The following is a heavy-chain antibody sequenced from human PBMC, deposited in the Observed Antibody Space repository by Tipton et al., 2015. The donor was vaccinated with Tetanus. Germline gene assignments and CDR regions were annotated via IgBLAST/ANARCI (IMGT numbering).Heavy chain of an antibody. CDR2: IHPSGST. CDR1: IGSINSGSYH. Sequence: TLSLTCAVSIGSINSGSYHWDWIRQPPGKGLEWIGEIHPSGSTYYNPSFTSRITLSQDTSKNQLSLKLNSVTAADTAVYYCARGVDRAKAGTDWGQGTPVTVSS. CDR3: ARGVDRAKAGTD. J-gene: IGHJ4*02. V-gene: IGHV4-39*07. D-gene: IGHD5-18*01.